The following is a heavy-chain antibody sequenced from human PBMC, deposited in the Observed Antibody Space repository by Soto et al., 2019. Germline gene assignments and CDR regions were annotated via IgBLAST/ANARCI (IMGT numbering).Heavy chain of an antibody. CDR3: AKHQAGTMTHFDH. CDR1: GFSFSSFA. CDR2: TSGSGGST. D-gene: IGHD3-22*01. Sequence: GGSLRLSCAASGFSFSSFAVSWVRQAPGQGLEWVSVTSGSGGSTYYADSVKGRFTISRDNSKSTLYLQMSSLRAGDTAIFYCAKHQAGTMTHFDHWGQGTLVTVSS. J-gene: IGHJ4*02. V-gene: IGHV3-23*01.